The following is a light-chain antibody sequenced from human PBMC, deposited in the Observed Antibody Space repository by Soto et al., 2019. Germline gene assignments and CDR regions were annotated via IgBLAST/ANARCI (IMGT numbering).Light chain of an antibody. V-gene: IGKV1-39*01. Sequence: DVQMTQSPSSLSSSVGDIFTITCRASQSISSYLNWYQQEPGKAPKLLIYAASSLQSGVPSRFSGSGSGTDFTLTISSLQPEDFATYYCQQSYSTPTWTFGQGTKVDIK. CDR1: QSISSY. CDR2: AAS. CDR3: QQSYSTPTWT. J-gene: IGKJ1*01.